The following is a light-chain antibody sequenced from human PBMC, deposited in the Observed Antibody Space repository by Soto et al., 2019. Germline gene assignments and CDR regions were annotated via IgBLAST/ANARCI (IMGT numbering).Light chain of an antibody. V-gene: IGKV1-6*01. J-gene: IGKJ4*01. CDR1: QGISHY. CDR3: LQDYNYPLN. Sequence: AIQMTQSPSSLSASVGDRVTITCRASQGISHYLGWYQQKPGKAPKLLIYAASSLQSGVPSRFSGSGSGTDFTLTISSLQPEDFATDYCLQDYNYPLNFGGGTKVEIK. CDR2: AAS.